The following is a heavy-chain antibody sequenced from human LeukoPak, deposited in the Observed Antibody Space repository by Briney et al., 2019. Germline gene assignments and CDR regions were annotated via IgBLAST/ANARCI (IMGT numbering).Heavy chain of an antibody. D-gene: IGHD3-10*01. CDR2: IWYDGSNK. CDR1: GFRFSGYW. Sequence: GGSLRLSCEVSGFRFSGYWMHWVRQAPGKGLEWVAVIWYDGSNKYYADSVKGRFTISRDNSKNTLYLQMNSLRAEDTALYYCARGSGNYYTRFDYWGQGTLVTVSS. J-gene: IGHJ4*02. CDR3: ARGSGNYYTRFDY. V-gene: IGHV3-33*01.